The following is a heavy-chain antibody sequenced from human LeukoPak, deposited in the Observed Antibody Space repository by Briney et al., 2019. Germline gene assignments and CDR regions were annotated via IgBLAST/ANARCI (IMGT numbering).Heavy chain of an antibody. CDR3: CRQDWAY. CDR2: ISGNSGYT. CDR1: GFSFSNTY. D-gene: IGHD2-21*01. J-gene: IGHJ4*02. Sequence: GGSLRLSCAVSGFSFSNTYMSWVRHAPGKGLEGISYISGNSGYTKYAESVKGRFTIYRDNARKSLYLKMNNITADDTAVYNGCRQDWAYWGQGTLVTVSS. V-gene: IGHV3/OR16-9*01.